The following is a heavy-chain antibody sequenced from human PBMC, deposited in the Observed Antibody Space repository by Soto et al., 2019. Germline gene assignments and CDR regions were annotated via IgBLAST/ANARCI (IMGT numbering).Heavy chain of an antibody. CDR2: IYTSGST. D-gene: IGHD3-9*01. V-gene: IGHV4-4*07. J-gene: IGHJ4*02. Sequence: SETLSLTCTVSGGSISSYYWSWIRQPAGKGLEWIGRIYTSGSTNYNPSLKSRVTMSVDTSKNQFSLKLSSVTAADTAVYFCARDHPATRKGYYDILTGPEPFDYWGQGTLVTVSS. CDR3: ARDHPATRKGYYDILTGPEPFDY. CDR1: GGSISSYY.